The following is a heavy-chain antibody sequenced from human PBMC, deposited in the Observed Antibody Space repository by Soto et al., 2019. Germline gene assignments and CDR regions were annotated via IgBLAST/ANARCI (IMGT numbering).Heavy chain of an antibody. CDR1: GFTFSSYW. CDR2: IDDTGSLT. V-gene: IGHV3-74*01. D-gene: IGHD6-19*01. J-gene: IGHJ4*02. CDR3: ARDQTVAGPTTFDY. Sequence: EVQLVESGGSLVQPGVSLRLSCAASGFTFSSYWMHWVRETPGKGLVWVSRIDDTGSLTTYADSVKGRFTISRDNAKNTLYLQMNSLRAEDTAVYYCARDQTVAGPTTFDYCGQGTLVTVSS.